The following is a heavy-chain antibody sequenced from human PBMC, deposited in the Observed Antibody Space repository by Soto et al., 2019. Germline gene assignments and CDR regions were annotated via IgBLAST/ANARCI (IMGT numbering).Heavy chain of an antibody. CDR1: GFTFNTYA. D-gene: IGHD4-17*01. CDR3: AKDMTPVTTTDY. Sequence: GSLRLSCVASGFTFNTYAMSWVRQAPGEGLEWVSTISGDGGSTWYADSVKGRFTISRDNSKNTLYLQINSLRAEDTAVYFCAKDMTPVTTTDYWGQGT. J-gene: IGHJ4*02. CDR2: ISGDGGST. V-gene: IGHV3-23*01.